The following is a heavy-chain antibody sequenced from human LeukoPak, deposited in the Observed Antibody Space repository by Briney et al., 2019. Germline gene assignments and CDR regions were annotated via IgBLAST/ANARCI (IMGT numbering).Heavy chain of an antibody. CDR2: ICTGGNT. D-gene: IGHD3-22*01. CDR1: GFTVDSNY. J-gene: IGHJ4*02. CDR3: ARGDDSGYYDYFDY. Sequence: GGSLRLSCAASGFTVDSNYLSWVRQAPGKGLEWVSTICTGGNTYYAASVKGRFTISRDFSKNTVFLHMNSLRAEDTAMYYCARGDDSGYYDYFDYWGQGALVTVSS. V-gene: IGHV3-53*01.